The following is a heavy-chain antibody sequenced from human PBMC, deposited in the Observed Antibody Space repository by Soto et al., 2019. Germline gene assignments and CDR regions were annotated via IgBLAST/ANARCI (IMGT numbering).Heavy chain of an antibody. CDR2: IIPLLNTP. CDR3: ARESSSPNYYYYGMDV. V-gene: IGHV1-69*11. D-gene: IGHD6-6*01. Sequence: SVKVSCKASGVTFSSYAVSWVRQAPVQGLEWMGLIIPLLNTPKYAPKFQGRVTITADASATMAYMELGGLRSEDTAVYYCARESSSPNYYYYGMDVWGQGTTVNVSS. J-gene: IGHJ6*02. CDR1: GVTFSSYA.